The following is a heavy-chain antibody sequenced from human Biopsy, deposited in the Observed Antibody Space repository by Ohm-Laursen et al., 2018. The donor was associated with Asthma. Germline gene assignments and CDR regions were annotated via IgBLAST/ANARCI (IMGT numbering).Heavy chain of an antibody. CDR2: IMPIFGTP. CDR3: ARSYCGGDCYSPFDY. J-gene: IGHJ4*02. V-gene: IGHV1-69*13. CDR1: GGTFSSDA. Sequence: ASVKVSCKASGGTFSSDAISWVRQAPGQGLEWMGGIMPIFGTPNYAQKFQHRLTITADDSTATVYMELSSLKLEDTAVYFCARSYCGGDCYSPFDYWGQGSLVTVSS. D-gene: IGHD2-21*01.